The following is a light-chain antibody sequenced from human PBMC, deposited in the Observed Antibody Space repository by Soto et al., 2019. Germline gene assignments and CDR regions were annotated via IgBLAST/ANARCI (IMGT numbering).Light chain of an antibody. Sequence: QSALTQPASVSGSPGQSITISCTGTSSDVGSYNLVSWYQQHPGKAPKLMLYEGSKRPSGVSNRFSGSKSGNTASLTISGLQAEDEADYYCCSYAGSSTSLYVFGTGTKLTVL. CDR1: SSDVGSYNL. CDR3: CSYAGSSTSLYV. J-gene: IGLJ1*01. CDR2: EGS. V-gene: IGLV2-23*01.